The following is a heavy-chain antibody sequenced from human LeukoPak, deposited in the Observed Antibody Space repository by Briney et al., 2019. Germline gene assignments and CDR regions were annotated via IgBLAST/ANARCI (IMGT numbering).Heavy chain of an antibody. Sequence: SVKVSCKASGYTFTSYDINWVRQATGQGLEWMGGIIPIFGTANYAQKFQGRVTITADESTSTAYMELSSLRSEDTAVYYCATSTAMVTETFDYWGQGTLVTVSS. D-gene: IGHD5-18*01. CDR2: IIPIFGTA. V-gene: IGHV1-69*13. J-gene: IGHJ4*02. CDR1: GYTFTSYD. CDR3: ATSTAMVTETFDY.